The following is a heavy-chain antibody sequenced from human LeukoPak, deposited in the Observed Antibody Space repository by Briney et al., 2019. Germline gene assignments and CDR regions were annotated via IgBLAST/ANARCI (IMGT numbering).Heavy chain of an antibody. CDR1: GGSISSYY. D-gene: IGHD6-13*01. Sequence: PSETLSLTCTVSGGSISSYYWSWIRQPAGKGLEWIGRINTSGSTNYNPSLKSRVTMSVDTSKNQFSLKLSSVTAADTAVYYCARDSRLGQQLDSFDYWGQGTLVTVSS. CDR2: INTSGST. V-gene: IGHV4-4*07. CDR3: ARDSRLGQQLDSFDY. J-gene: IGHJ4*02.